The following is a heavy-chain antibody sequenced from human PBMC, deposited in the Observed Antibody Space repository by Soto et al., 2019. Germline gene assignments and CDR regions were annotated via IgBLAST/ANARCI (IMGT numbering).Heavy chain of an antibody. CDR2: INPSSGGT. D-gene: IGHD2-8*01. CDR3: ASLYLGLVY. J-gene: IGHJ4*02. CDR1: GWSFTGDY. Sequence: AAGQVSYEACGWSFTGDYIHEVRQAPGQGLEWMGWINPSSGGTNSAQKLQGRVTMTRDTSIRTAYMELSRLRSDDTAIYYCASLYLGLVYWGQGTLVTVSS. V-gene: IGHV1-2*02.